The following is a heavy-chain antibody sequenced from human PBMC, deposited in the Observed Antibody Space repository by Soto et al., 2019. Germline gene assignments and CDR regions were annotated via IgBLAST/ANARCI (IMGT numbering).Heavy chain of an antibody. D-gene: IGHD6-19*01. CDR3: ARDTQWLALDY. Sequence: QVQLVESGGGVVQPGRSLRLSCAASGFTFSSYAMHWVRQAPGKGLEWVAVISYDGSNKYYADSVKGRFTISRDNSKNTRYLQMNSLRAEDTAVYYCARDTQWLALDYWGQGTLVTVSS. J-gene: IGHJ4*02. V-gene: IGHV3-30-3*01. CDR2: ISYDGSNK. CDR1: GFTFSSYA.